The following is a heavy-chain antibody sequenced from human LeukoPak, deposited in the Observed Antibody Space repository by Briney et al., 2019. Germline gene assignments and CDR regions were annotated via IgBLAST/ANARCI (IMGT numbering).Heavy chain of an antibody. J-gene: IGHJ4*02. CDR1: GSTFDDYA. D-gene: IGHD5-18*01. Sequence: GGSLTLSCAASGSTFDDYAMYWVRQAPGKGLEWVSLISGDGGGTYYADSVKGRFTISRDNSKNSLYLQMNSLRTEDTALYYCAKSNRPRYSYGPLGNWGQRTLVTVSS. CDR2: ISGDGGGT. CDR3: AKSNRPRYSYGPLGN. V-gene: IGHV3-43*02.